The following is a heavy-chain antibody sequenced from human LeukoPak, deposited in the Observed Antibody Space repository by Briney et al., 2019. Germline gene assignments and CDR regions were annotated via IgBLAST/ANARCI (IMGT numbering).Heavy chain of an antibody. V-gene: IGHV3-7*01. CDR2: IKQDGSEK. J-gene: IGHJ6*03. Sequence: GGSLRLSCAASGFTFSSYWMSWVRQAPGKGLEWVANIKQDGSEKYYVDSVKGRFTISRDNAKNSLYLQMNSLRAEDTAVYYCARARIAARPVKNYYMDVWGKGTTVTVSS. D-gene: IGHD6-6*01. CDR1: GFTFSSYW. CDR3: ARARIAARPVKNYYMDV.